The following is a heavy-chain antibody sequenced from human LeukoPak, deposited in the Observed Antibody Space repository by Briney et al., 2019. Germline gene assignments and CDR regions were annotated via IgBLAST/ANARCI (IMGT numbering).Heavy chain of an antibody. CDR3: AKSISSGYSRGYDS. Sequence: GGSLRLSCAASGFTFSAFAMSWFRQAPGKGLEWVSGISGSGDNTNFADSVKGRFTISRDNSKNTLYLQMSSLRAEDTAIYFCAKSISSGYSRGYDSWGQGTLVTVSS. J-gene: IGHJ4*02. V-gene: IGHV3-23*01. D-gene: IGHD3-22*01. CDR2: ISGSGDNT. CDR1: GFTFSAFA.